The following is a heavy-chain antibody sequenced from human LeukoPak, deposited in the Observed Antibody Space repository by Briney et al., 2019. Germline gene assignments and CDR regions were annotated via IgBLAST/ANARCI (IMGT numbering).Heavy chain of an antibody. D-gene: IGHD6-19*01. Sequence: GGSLRLTCAASGFIFRDYHMNWIRQAPGKGLEWVSYISPGGDATYFADSVRGRFTISRDNAKNSLYLQMNSLTAEGAAVYYCAGGLDIAVAGPGGYFDYWGQGTLVTVSS. CDR3: AGGLDIAVAGPGGYFDY. CDR2: ISPGGDAT. V-gene: IGHV3-11*01. CDR1: GFIFRDYH. J-gene: IGHJ4*02.